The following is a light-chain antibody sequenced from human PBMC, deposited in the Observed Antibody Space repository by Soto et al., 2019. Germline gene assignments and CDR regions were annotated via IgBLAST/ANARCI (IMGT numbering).Light chain of an antibody. CDR3: QQYNSYST. Sequence: DIQMTQSPSTLSASVGDRVTITCRASQSISSWLAWYQQKPGKAPKLLIYKASSLQSGVPSRFSGSGSGTEFPLTISSLQPDDFAPYYCQQYNSYSTFGQGPKVEIK. CDR1: QSISSW. J-gene: IGKJ1*01. CDR2: KAS. V-gene: IGKV1-5*03.